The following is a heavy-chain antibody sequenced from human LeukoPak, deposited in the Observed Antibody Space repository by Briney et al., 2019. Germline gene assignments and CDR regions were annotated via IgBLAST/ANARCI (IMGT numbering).Heavy chain of an antibody. CDR1: GFTFSSYW. Sequence: GGSLRLSCAASGFTFSSYWMHWVRQAPGKGLEWVSRINSDGYSIGYAAAVKGRFTISRGNAKNTLYLQMNSLRAEDTAVYYCARERGGNFDSWGQGTLVTVSS. V-gene: IGHV3-74*01. CDR2: INSDGYSI. J-gene: IGHJ4*02. D-gene: IGHD1-26*01. CDR3: ARERGGNFDS.